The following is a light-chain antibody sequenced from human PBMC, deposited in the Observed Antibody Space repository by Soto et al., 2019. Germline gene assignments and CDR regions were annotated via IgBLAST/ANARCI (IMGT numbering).Light chain of an antibody. CDR2: EGT. CDR3: CSFAGSSTYV. V-gene: IGLV2-23*01. Sequence: QSALTQPASVSGSPGQSITISCTGTSSDVGSSNLVSWYQQHPGKAPKVMIYEGTQRPSGVSNCFSGSKSGNTASLTISGLQAEDEADYYCCSFAGSSTYVFGTGTKVTVL. CDR1: SSDVGSSNL. J-gene: IGLJ1*01.